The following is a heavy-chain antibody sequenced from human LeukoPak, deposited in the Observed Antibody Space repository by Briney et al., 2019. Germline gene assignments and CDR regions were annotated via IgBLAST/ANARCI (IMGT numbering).Heavy chain of an antibody. CDR2: INPSGGST. CDR3: AREYCTNGACYTTPDLYYYYYGMDV. D-gene: IGHD2-8*01. CDR1: GYTFTSYY. J-gene: IGHJ6*02. Sequence: GASVKVSCKASGYTFTSYYMHWVRQAPGQGLEWMGIINPSGGSTSYAQKFQGRVTMTRDTSTSTVYMELSSLRSEDTAVYYCAREYCTNGACYTTPDLYYYYYGMDVWGQGTTVTVSS. V-gene: IGHV1-46*01.